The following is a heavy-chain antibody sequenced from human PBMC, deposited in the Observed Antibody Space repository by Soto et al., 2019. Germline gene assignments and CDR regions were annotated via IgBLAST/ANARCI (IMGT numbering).Heavy chain of an antibody. V-gene: IGHV3-30*18. J-gene: IGHJ4*02. CDR2: ISYNGNDK. CDR1: GFTFISYG. D-gene: IGHD6-13*01. Sequence: GGSLRLSCAASGFTFISYGMHWVRQAPGKGLEWVAVISYNGNDKYHADSVKGRFTVSRDNSKNTLYLQMNSLRPEDTAVYHCAKDGDAAAAGYYFDYWGQGTLVTVSS. CDR3: AKDGDAAAAGYYFDY.